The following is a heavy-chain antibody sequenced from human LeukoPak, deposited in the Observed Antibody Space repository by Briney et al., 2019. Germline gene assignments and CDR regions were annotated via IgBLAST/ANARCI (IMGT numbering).Heavy chain of an antibody. CDR1: GFIFSSYA. J-gene: IGHJ4*02. D-gene: IGHD3-10*01. CDR2: ISGSGGST. V-gene: IGHV3-23*01. CDR3: VKGFVHPTYYFDY. Sequence: GGSLRLSCAASGFIFSSYAMSWVRQAPGKGLEWVSTISGSGGSTYYADSVRGRFTISGDNSENTLYLQLNSLRADDTAVYFCVKGFVHPTYYFDYWGQGTLVTVSS.